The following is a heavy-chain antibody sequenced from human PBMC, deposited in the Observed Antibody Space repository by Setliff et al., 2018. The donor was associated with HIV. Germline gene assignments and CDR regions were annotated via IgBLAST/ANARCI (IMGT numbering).Heavy chain of an antibody. CDR2: VSASNGQT. Sequence: GASVKVSCKASGYRFTSYHISWVRQAPGQGLEWLGRVSASNGQTDYGHNYQGRLSMTTDSSTTTAYMELASLRIDDTAVYYRARDVAYTGYNSDSWGQGTLVTVSS. D-gene: IGHD5-18*01. CDR3: ARDVAYTGYNSDS. CDR1: GYRFTSYH. V-gene: IGHV1-18*01. J-gene: IGHJ5*01.